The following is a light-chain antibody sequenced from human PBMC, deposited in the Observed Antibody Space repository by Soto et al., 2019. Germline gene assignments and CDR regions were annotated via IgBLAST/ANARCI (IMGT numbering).Light chain of an antibody. CDR2: EGT. CDR3: CAYVGARSYV. V-gene: IGLV2-23*01. Sequence: QSALTQPASVSGSPGQSITISCTGTNNLVSWYQQHSGKAPKVVLYEGTKRPSGVSNRFSGSNSGSTASLTISGLQAEDEAHYFCCAYVGARSYVFGPGTKVTVL. CDR1: NNL. J-gene: IGLJ1*01.